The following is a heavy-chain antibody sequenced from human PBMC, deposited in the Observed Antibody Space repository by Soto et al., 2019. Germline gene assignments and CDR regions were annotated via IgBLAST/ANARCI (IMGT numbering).Heavy chain of an antibody. Sequence: QVQLVQSGADVKKPGSSVKVSCKASGGTFNIYSISWVRQAPGQGLEWMGGIIPLFGTAYYAQEFQGRVTITADESTSTAYMGLSSLRSEDTAVYFCARGASTHYYDSSGYYKGPLDYWGQGTLVTVSS. CDR3: ARGASTHYYDSSGYYKGPLDY. D-gene: IGHD3-22*01. CDR1: GGTFNIYS. CDR2: IIPLFGTA. V-gene: IGHV1-69*01. J-gene: IGHJ4*02.